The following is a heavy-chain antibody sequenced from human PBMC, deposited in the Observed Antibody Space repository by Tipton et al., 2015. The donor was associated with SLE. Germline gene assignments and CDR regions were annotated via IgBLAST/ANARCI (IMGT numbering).Heavy chain of an antibody. J-gene: IGHJ4*02. CDR3: AKAYYFSSDYFDY. D-gene: IGHD3-3*01. V-gene: IGHV3-30*02. CDR2: IQSDGSER. Sequence: GSLRLFCAASGFSFSRYGMHWVRQAPGKGLEWVAFIQSDGSERHYADSVKGRFTISRDNSRNTLYVEMNSLRAEDSALYYCAKAYYFSSDYFDYWGQGALVTVSS. CDR1: GFSFSRYG.